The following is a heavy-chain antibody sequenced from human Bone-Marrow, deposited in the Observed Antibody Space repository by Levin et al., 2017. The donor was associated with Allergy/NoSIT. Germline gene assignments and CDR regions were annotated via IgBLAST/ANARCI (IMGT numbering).Heavy chain of an antibody. CDR3: GGGGGIAVSHL. V-gene: IGHV4-38-2*01. CDR1: GDSITSNYY. CDR2: IRHTGTT. D-gene: IGHD6-19*01. Sequence: PSETLSLTCVVSGDSITSNYYWNWIRQPPGKGLEWIGSIRHTGTTYYNPSLKSRVTVSGDTSKNQFSLILTSVTAADTAVYYCGGGGGIAVSHLWGQGSLVTVSS. J-gene: IGHJ5*02.